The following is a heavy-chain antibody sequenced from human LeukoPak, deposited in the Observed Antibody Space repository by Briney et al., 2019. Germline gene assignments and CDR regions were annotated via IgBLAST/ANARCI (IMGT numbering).Heavy chain of an antibody. CDR1: GGSISSYY. J-gene: IGHJ4*02. Sequence: SETLSLTCTVSGGSISSYYWSWIRQPAGKGLEWIGRIYTSGSTNYNPSLKSRVTMSVDTSKNQFSLKLSSVTAADTAVYYCARWLYSDTAMVYYFDYWGQGTLVTVSP. CDR2: IYTSGST. V-gene: IGHV4-4*07. D-gene: IGHD5-18*01. CDR3: ARWLYSDTAMVYYFDY.